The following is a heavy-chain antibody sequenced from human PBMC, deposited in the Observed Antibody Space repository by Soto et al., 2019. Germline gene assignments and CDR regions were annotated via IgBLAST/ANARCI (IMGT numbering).Heavy chain of an antibody. V-gene: IGHV4-34*01. CDR3: ARVDGIAVAGTSMDAFDI. J-gene: IGHJ3*02. Sequence: LSLTCAVYGGSFSGYYWSWIRQPPGKGLEWIGEINHSGSTNYNPSLKSRITISVDTSKNQFSLKLSSVTAADTAVYYCARVDGIAVAGTSMDAFDIWGQGTMVTVSS. CDR2: INHSGST. CDR1: GGSFSGYY. D-gene: IGHD6-19*01.